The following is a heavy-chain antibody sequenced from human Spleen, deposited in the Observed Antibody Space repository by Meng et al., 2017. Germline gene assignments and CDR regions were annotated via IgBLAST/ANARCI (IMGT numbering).Heavy chain of an antibody. J-gene: IGHJ4*02. CDR3: ASNSGI. D-gene: IGHD2-15*01. Sequence: GESLKISCAASGPTFNSDWMYWARQGPGKGLVWLSRINSDGSTTNYVDSVKGRFTISRDNAKNTLYLQMSSLRAEDTAVYYCASNSGIWGQGTLVTVSS. CDR2: INSDGSTT. V-gene: IGHV3-74*01. CDR1: GPTFNSDW.